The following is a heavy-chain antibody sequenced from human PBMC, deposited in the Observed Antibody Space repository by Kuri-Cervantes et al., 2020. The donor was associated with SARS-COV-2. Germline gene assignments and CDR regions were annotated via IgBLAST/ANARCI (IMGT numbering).Heavy chain of an antibody. V-gene: IGHV4-39*07. CDR1: GGSISNYY. CDR3: AKNPFPEVGNTGWAFDI. CDR2: IYYTGST. D-gene: IGHD1-14*01. Sequence: ESLKISCTVSGGSISNYYWAWIRQPPGKGPEWIASIYYTGSTSYKPSLKTRATISLDTSKNQFSLNLRSVTAADTAVYFCAKNPFPEVGNTGWAFDIWGQGTVVTVSS. J-gene: IGHJ3*02.